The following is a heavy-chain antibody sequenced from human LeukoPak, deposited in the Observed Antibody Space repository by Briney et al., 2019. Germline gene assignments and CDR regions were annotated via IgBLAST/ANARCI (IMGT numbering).Heavy chain of an antibody. CDR3: ATSQSTSGRYGHAFDF. J-gene: IGHJ3*01. Sequence: PGGSLRLSCAASGFTFSTYWMSWVRQAPGKGLEWVANIKQDGSEKYYVDSVKGRFTISRDNAKNSLYLQMNSLRAEDTALYYCATSQSTSGRYGHAFDFWGQGTLVTVPS. D-gene: IGHD6-19*01. V-gene: IGHV3-7*01. CDR1: GFTFSTYW. CDR2: IKQDGSEK.